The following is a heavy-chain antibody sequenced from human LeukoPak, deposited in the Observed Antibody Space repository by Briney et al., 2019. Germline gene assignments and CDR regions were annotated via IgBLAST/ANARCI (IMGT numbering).Heavy chain of an antibody. D-gene: IGHD6-19*01. CDR2: INWNGGST. J-gene: IGHJ4*02. Sequence: GGSLRLSCAASGFTFDDFGMTWVRQAPGKGLERVSGINWNGGSTDYADSVKGRFTIVRDNAKNSLHLQMNSPRAEDTAFYYCARGGMTAGTWGYFDYWGQGTLVTVSS. CDR3: ARGGMTAGTWGYFDY. V-gene: IGHV3-20*04. CDR1: GFTFDDFG.